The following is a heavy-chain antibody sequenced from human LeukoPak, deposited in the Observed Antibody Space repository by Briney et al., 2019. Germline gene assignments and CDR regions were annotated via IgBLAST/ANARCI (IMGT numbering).Heavy chain of an antibody. V-gene: IGHV4-34*01. CDR3: ARGYCSSTSCPNWFDP. D-gene: IGHD2-2*01. Sequence: SETLSLTCAVYGGSFSGYYWSWIRQPPGKGLEWIGEINHSGSINYNPSLKSRVTISVDTSKNQFSLKLSSVTAADTAVYYCARGYCSSTSCPNWFDPWGQGTLVTVSS. CDR2: INHSGSI. J-gene: IGHJ5*02. CDR1: GGSFSGYY.